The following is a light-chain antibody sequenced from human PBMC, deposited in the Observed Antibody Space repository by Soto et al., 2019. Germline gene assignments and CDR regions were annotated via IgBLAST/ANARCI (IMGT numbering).Light chain of an antibody. CDR3: QQYGSSLYT. V-gene: IGKV3-20*01. Sequence: EIVLTQSPGTLSLSPGERATLSCRASQSVSSSYLAWYQQKPGQAPRLLIYGASSRATGIPDRFSGSGSGTEFTLTISRLEPEDFAVYYCQQYGSSLYTFGQGPKLEIK. CDR2: GAS. J-gene: IGKJ2*01. CDR1: QSVSSSY.